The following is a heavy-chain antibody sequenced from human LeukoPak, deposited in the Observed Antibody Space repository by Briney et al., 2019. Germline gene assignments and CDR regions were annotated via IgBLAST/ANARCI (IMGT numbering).Heavy chain of an antibody. J-gene: IGHJ4*02. V-gene: IGHV3-21*01. CDR1: GFTFSSYS. CDR3: ARDETKYCSGGSCCPGDY. Sequence: PGGSLRLSCAASGFTFSSYSMNWVRQAPGKGLEWVSSISSSSSYIYYADSVKGRFTISRDNAKNSLYLQMNSLRAEDTAVYYCARDETKYCSGGSCCPGDYWGQGTLVTVSS. D-gene: IGHD2-15*01. CDR2: ISSSSSYI.